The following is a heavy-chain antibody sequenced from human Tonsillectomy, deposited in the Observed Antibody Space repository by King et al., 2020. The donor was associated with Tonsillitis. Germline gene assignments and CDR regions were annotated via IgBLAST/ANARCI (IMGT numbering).Heavy chain of an antibody. CDR2: IWYDGSNK. J-gene: IGHJ2*01. V-gene: IGHV3-33*08. CDR1: GFTFSSYG. CDR3: ARERSYMAFGVFDL. D-gene: IGHD3-3*01. Sequence: VQLVESGGGVVQPGRSLRLSCAASGFTFSSYGMHWVRQAPGKGLEWVAVIWYDGSNKYYVDSVKGRFTISRDNSKKTLYLQMNSLRAEDTAVYYCARERSYMAFGVFDLWGRGTLVTVSS.